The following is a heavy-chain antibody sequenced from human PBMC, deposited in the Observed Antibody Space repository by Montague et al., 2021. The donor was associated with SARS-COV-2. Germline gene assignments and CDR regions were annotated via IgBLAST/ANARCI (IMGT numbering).Heavy chain of an antibody. CDR3: ARAGVWFGELPPDY. CDR1: GFTFSSYA. V-gene: IGHV3-64*01. D-gene: IGHD3-10*01. J-gene: IGHJ4*02. CDR2: ISSNGGST. Sequence: SLRLSCAASGFTFSSYAMHWVRQAPGKGLEYASAISSNGGSTYYANSVKGRFTISRDNSKNTLYLQMGSLRAEDMAVYYCARAGVWFGELPPDYWGQGTLVTVSS.